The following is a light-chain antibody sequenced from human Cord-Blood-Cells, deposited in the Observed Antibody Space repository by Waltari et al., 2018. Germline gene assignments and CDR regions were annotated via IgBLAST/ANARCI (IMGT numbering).Light chain of an antibody. Sequence: LTQPRSVSGSPGQSVTISCTGTSSDVGGYNYVSWYQQHPGKAPKLMIYDVSKRPSGVPDRFSGSKSGNTASLTISGLQAEDEADYYCCSYAGSYTWVFGGGTKLTVL. V-gene: IGLV2-11*01. CDR2: DVS. CDR3: CSYAGSYTWV. J-gene: IGLJ3*02. CDR1: SSDVGGYNY.